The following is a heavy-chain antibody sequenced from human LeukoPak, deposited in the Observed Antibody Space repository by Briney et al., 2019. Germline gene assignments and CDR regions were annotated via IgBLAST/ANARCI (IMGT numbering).Heavy chain of an antibody. D-gene: IGHD3-3*01. CDR3: ARGVDFWSGYVNYFDY. CDR1: GGTFSSYA. Sequence: ASVKVSCKASGGTFSSYAISWVRQAPGQGLEWMRGIIPIFGTANYAQKFQGRVTITTDESTSTAYMELSSLRSEDTAVYYCARGVDFWSGYVNYFDYWGQGTLVTVSS. V-gene: IGHV1-69*05. CDR2: IIPIFGTA. J-gene: IGHJ4*02.